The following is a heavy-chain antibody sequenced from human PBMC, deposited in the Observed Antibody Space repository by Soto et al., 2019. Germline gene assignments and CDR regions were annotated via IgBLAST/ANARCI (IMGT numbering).Heavy chain of an antibody. Sequence: VQLVESGGGLVQPGGSLRLSCAASGFTVSSNYMSWVRQAPGKGLEWVSVIYSGGSTYYADSVKGRFTISRDNSKNTLYLQMNSLRAEDTAVYYCARDVRKAGLVYCYWGQGTLVTVSS. D-gene: IGHD6-6*01. J-gene: IGHJ4*02. CDR3: ARDVRKAGLVYCY. CDR1: GFTVSSNY. V-gene: IGHV3-66*01. CDR2: IYSGGST.